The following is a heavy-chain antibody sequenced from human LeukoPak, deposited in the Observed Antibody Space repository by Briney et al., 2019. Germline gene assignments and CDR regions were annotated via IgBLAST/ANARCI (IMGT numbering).Heavy chain of an antibody. CDR3: ARANYYASGNTYYYYGMDV. CDR1: GYTFTSYY. CDR2: INPSGGST. V-gene: IGHV1-46*01. J-gene: IGHJ6*02. Sequence: SVKVSCKASGYTFTSYYMHWVRQAPGQGLEWMGIINPSGGSTTYAQKFQGRVTMTRDTSTSTVYMELSSLRSEDTAVYYCARANYYASGNTYYYYGMDVWGQGTTVTVSS. D-gene: IGHD3-10*01.